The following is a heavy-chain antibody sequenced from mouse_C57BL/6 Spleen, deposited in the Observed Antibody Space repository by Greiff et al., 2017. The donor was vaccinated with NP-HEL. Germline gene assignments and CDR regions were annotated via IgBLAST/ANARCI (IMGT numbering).Heavy chain of an antibody. J-gene: IGHJ4*01. D-gene: IGHD4-1*01. CDR3: ARPSTGDYAMDY. CDR1: GYTFTSYW. Sequence: QVQLKQPGAELVKPGASVKLSCKASGYTFTSYWMHWVKQRPGQGLEWIGMIHPNSGSTNYNEKFKSKATLTVDKSSSTAYMQLSSLTSEDSAVYYCARPSTGDYAMDYWGQGTSVTVAS. V-gene: IGHV1-64*01. CDR2: IHPNSGST.